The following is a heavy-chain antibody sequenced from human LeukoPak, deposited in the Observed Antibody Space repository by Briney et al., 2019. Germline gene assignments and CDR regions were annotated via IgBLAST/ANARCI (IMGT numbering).Heavy chain of an antibody. D-gene: IGHD3-16*01. CDR3: ARHNCYDS. CDR1: GYSFSSYS. CDR2: IHGGDFSV. Sequence: GESLKISCKASGYSFSSYSIAWVRQVPGKGLEWMGMIHGGDFSVIYSPPFQGQVTISVDKSINTAYLQWSSLKASDSALYYCARHNCYDSWGQGTLVTVSS. J-gene: IGHJ4*02. V-gene: IGHV5-51*01.